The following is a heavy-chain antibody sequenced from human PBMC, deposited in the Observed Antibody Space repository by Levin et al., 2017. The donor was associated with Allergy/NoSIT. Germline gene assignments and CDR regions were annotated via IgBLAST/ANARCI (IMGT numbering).Heavy chain of an antibody. CDR2: IIPILGIA. CDR1: GGTFSSYT. J-gene: IGHJ6*03. Sequence: ASVKVSCKASGGTFSSYTISWVRQAPGQGLEWMGRIIPILGIANYAQKFQGRVTITADKSTSTAYMELSSLRSEDTAVYYCAREQQPFYDYMDVWGKGTTVTVSS. CDR3: AREQQPFYDYMDV. V-gene: IGHV1-69*04. D-gene: IGHD6-13*01.